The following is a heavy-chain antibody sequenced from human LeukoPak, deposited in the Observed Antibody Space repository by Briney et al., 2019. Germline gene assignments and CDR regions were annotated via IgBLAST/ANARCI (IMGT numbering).Heavy chain of an antibody. CDR1: GGSISSGSYY. V-gene: IGHV4-61*02. D-gene: IGHD6-13*01. J-gene: IGHJ4*02. CDR2: IYTSGST. Sequence: PSETLSLTCTVSGGSISSGSYYWSWIRQPAGKGLGWIGRIYTSGSTNYNPSLKSRVTISVDTSKNQFSLKLSSVTAADTAVYYCARLYSSSWFDYRGQGTLVTVSS. CDR3: ARLYSSSWFDY.